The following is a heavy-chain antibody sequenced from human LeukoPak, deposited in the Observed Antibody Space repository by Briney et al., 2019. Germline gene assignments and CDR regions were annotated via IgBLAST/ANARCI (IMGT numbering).Heavy chain of an antibody. J-gene: IGHJ5*02. V-gene: IGHV3-21*01. CDR2: LSGSSNYK. D-gene: IGHD2-2*01. CDR3: ARGSTLGSCTSSSCHNWFDP. CDR1: GFTFTTYN. Sequence: GGSLRLSCVGSGFTFTTYNMNWVRQAPGKGLQWVSSLSGSSNYKYYSDSVKGRFTISRDNAQNSLFLQMNSLRAEDTAVYYCARGSTLGSCTSSSCHNWFDPWGQGTLVTVSS.